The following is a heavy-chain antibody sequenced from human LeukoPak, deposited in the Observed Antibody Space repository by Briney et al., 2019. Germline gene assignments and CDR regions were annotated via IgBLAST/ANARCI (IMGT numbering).Heavy chain of an antibody. CDR3: AKGREWLVQYYFDY. CDR2: ISGSGGST. CDR1: GFTFSSYA. V-gene: IGHV3-23*01. D-gene: IGHD6-19*01. Sequence: GGSLRLPCAASGFTFSSYAMSWVRQAPGKGLEWVSAISGSGGSTYYADSVKGRFTISRDNSKITLYLQMNSLRAEDTAVYYCAKGREWLVQYYFDYWGQGTLVTVSS. J-gene: IGHJ4*02.